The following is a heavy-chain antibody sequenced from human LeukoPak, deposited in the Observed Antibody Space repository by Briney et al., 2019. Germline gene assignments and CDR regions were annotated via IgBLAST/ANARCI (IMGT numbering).Heavy chain of an antibody. D-gene: IGHD3-10*01. CDR2: INHSGST. CDR1: GGSFSGHY. V-gene: IGHV4-34*01. J-gene: IGHJ4*02. Sequence: SETLSLTCAVYGGSFSGHYWTWIRQPPGKGLEWIGEINHSGSTTYNPSLNSRVTISVDTSKNQFSLKMSSVTAADTAVYYCARPRYGSGSLDSWGQGTLVTVSS. CDR3: ARPRYGSGSLDS.